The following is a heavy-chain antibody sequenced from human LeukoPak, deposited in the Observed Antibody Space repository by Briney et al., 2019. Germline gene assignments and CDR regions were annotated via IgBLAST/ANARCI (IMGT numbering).Heavy chain of an antibody. J-gene: IGHJ4*02. Sequence: KHGESLKISCKGSGYRFTDYWIGWVRQMPGKGLDWMGIIYPRDSDTRYSPSFQGQVTISADKSISTVYLQWSSLKASDAAMYYCAIRYSGSYNDYWGQGTLVTVSS. V-gene: IGHV5-51*01. D-gene: IGHD1-26*01. CDR1: GYRFTDYW. CDR3: AIRYSGSYNDY. CDR2: IYPRDSDT.